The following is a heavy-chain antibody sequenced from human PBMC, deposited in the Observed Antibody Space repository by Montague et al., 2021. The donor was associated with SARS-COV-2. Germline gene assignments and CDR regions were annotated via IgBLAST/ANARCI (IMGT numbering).Heavy chain of an antibody. CDR1: RFTFSSYG. CDR2: ISYDGSNK. D-gene: IGHD2-2*01. CDR3: ARDQGYCSSTTCFRGWTYYYYGMDV. Sequence: YLSLSFSASRFTFSSYGMHWVRQAPGKGLEWVAVISYDGSNKNYADSVKGRFTISRDKSKNTLYLQMNSLRAEDTAVYYCARDQGYCSSTTCFRGWTYYYYGMDVWGQGTTVTVSS. V-gene: IGHV3-30*03. J-gene: IGHJ6*02.